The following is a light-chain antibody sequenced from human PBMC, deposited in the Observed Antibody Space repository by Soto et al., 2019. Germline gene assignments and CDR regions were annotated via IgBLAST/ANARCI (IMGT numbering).Light chain of an antibody. CDR2: HVS. J-gene: IGLJ1*01. CDR3: SSYTPTRTYV. V-gene: IGLV2-14*01. CDR1: SSDVGGYNY. Sequence: QSALTQPASVSGSPGQSITISCTGSSSDVGGYNYVSWYQQYPGKAPKLIIYHVSNPPSGVSDRFSGSKSGNSASLTISGLQAEDEADYYCSSYTPTRTYVFETGTKVTVL.